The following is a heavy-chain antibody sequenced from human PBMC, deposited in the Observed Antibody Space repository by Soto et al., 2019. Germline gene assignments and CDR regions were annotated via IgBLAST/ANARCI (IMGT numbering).Heavy chain of an antibody. CDR1: GGSISSGGYY. CDR2: IYYSGST. CDR3: ARGQAVVVPAAGTFDY. D-gene: IGHD2-2*01. V-gene: IGHV4-31*03. J-gene: IGHJ4*02. Sequence: LSLTCTVSGGSISSGGYYWSWIRQHPGKGLEWIGYIYYSGSTYYNPSLKSRVTISVDTSKNQFSLKLSSVTAADTAVYYCARGQAVVVPAAGTFDYWGQGTLVTVSS.